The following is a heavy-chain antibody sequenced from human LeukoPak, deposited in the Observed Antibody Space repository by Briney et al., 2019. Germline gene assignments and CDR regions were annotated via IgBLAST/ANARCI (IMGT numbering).Heavy chain of an antibody. Sequence: GGSLRLSCAASGFTFSSYDMSWVRQAPGKGLEWVSGISGSGGSTYYADSVKGRFTISRDNSKNTLYLQMNSLRAEDTAVYYCAKTNYDILTAIDYWGQGTLVTVSS. CDR1: GFTFSSYD. V-gene: IGHV3-23*01. CDR3: AKTNYDILTAIDY. D-gene: IGHD3-9*01. CDR2: ISGSGGST. J-gene: IGHJ4*02.